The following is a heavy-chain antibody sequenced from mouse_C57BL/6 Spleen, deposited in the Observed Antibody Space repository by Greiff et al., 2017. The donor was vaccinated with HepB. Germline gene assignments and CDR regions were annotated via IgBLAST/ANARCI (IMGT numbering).Heavy chain of an antibody. CDR3: AREGGYYDFDY. V-gene: IGHV3-6*01. CDR2: ISYDGSN. CDR1: GYSITSGYY. D-gene: IGHD2-3*01. J-gene: IGHJ2*01. Sequence: EVQRVESGPGLVKPSQSLSLTCSVTGYSITSGYYWNWIRQFPGNKLEWMGYISYDGSNNYNPSLKNRISITRDTSKNQFFLKLNSVTTEDTATYYCAREGGYYDFDYWGQGTTLTVSS.